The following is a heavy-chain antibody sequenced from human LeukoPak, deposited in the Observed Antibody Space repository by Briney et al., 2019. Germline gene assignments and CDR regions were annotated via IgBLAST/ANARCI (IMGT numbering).Heavy chain of an antibody. V-gene: IGHV4-59*12. CDR2: IHYSGST. CDR1: GGSISSYY. Sequence: SETLSLTCTVSGGSISSYYWSWIRQSPGKGLEWIGYIHYSGSTNYNPSLKSRVTISVDTSKNQFSLKLSSVTAADTAVYYCARRHSSSWSRFGWFDPWGQGTLVTVSS. J-gene: IGHJ5*02. D-gene: IGHD6-13*01. CDR3: ARRHSSSWSRFGWFDP.